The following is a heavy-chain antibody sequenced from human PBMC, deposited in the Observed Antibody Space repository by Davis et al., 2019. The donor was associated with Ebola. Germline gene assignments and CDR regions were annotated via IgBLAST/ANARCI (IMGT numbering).Heavy chain of an antibody. CDR3: ARPGSGWLYFDY. D-gene: IGHD6-19*01. CDR1: GGSINTGSYY. Sequence: SETLSLTCTVSGGSINTGSYYWGWIRQPPGKGLEWIGNIFHSGNTYYNPSLKSRVTISVVTSKNQFSLKLSSVTAADTAVYYCARPGSGWLYFDYWGQGTLVTVSS. CDR2: IFHSGNT. J-gene: IGHJ4*02. V-gene: IGHV4-39*01.